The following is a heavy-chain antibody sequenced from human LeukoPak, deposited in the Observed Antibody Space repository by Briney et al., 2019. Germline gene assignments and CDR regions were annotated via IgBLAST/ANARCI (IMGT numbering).Heavy chain of an antibody. CDR1: GDSISSSNYY. CDR3: ARHAVAYSSGFY. D-gene: IGHD6-19*01. CDR2: IYYTGST. Sequence: SQTLSLTCTVSGDSISSSNYYWGWIRQPPGKGLQWIGNIYYTGSTYHNPSLKSRVTISVDTSNGQFSLKLSSVTAADTAVYFCARHAVAYSSGFYWGQGTLATVSS. J-gene: IGHJ4*02. V-gene: IGHV4-39*01.